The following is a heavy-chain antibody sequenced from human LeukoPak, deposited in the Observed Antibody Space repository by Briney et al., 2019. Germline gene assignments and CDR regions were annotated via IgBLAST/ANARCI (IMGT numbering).Heavy chain of an antibody. Sequence: GGSLRLSCAASGFTFSSYSMNWVRQAPGKRLEWVSSISSSSSYIYYADSVKGQFTISRDNAKNSLYLQMNSLRAEDTAVYYCARDIVVVPAFDYWGQGTLVTVSS. D-gene: IGHD2-2*01. CDR1: GFTFSSYS. CDR2: ISSSSSYI. V-gene: IGHV3-21*01. CDR3: ARDIVVVPAFDY. J-gene: IGHJ4*02.